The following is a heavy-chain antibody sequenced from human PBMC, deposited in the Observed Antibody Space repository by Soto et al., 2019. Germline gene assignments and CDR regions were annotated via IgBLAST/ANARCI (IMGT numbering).Heavy chain of an antibody. Sequence: EVQLLESWGGLVEPGGSLRLSCAASGFTFRSYAMSWVRHAPGKGLEWVSAISGGGDSTYYADSVKGRFTISRHNSKNTLYLQMNSLGAEDTAVYYCANHIVVVTAIRGAFDIWGQGTIVTVSS. CDR3: ANHIVVVTAIRGAFDI. D-gene: IGHD2-21*02. J-gene: IGHJ3*02. V-gene: IGHV3-23*01. CDR1: GFTFRSYA. CDR2: ISGGGDST.